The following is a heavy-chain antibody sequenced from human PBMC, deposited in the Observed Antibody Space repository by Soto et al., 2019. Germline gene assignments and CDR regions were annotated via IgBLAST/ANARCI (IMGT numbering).Heavy chain of an antibody. V-gene: IGHV3-64D*06. D-gene: IGHD3-9*01. CDR1: GFTFSSYA. CDR2: ISSNGGST. CDR3: VKDSGHYDILTGSNWFDP. J-gene: IGHJ5*02. Sequence: PGGSLRLSCSASGFTFSSYAMHWVRQAPGKGLEYVLAISSNGGSTYYADSVKGRFTISRDNSKNTLYLQMSSLRAEDTAVYYCVKDSGHYDILTGSNWFDPWGQGPLVTVSS.